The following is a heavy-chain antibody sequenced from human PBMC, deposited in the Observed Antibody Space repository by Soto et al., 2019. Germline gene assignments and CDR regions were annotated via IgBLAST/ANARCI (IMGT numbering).Heavy chain of an antibody. CDR1: GFTFSTYD. J-gene: IGHJ4*02. V-gene: IGHV3-48*02. CDR3: VKGGWGDF. CDR2: ISSSSSSV. D-gene: IGHD3-16*01. Sequence: PAGSLRLSCAASGFTFSTYDMHWVRQAPGKGLEWVSFISSSSSSVNYADSVKGRFTISRDNAQNSLYLQMNSLRDDDTAVYYCVKGGWGDFWGQGTLVTVSS.